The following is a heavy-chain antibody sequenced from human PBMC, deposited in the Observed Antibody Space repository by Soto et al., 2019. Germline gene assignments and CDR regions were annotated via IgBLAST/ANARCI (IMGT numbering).Heavy chain of an antibody. CDR2: IYYSGST. J-gene: IGHJ5*02. Sequence: KASETLSLTCTVSGGSISSYYWSWIRQPPGKGLEWIGYIYYSGSTNYNPSLKSRVTISVDTSKNQFSLKLSSVTAADTAVYYCARATRGYYGSGSRLNWFDPWGQGTLVTVSS. V-gene: IGHV4-59*01. CDR1: GGSISSYY. D-gene: IGHD3-10*01. CDR3: ARATRGYYGSGSRLNWFDP.